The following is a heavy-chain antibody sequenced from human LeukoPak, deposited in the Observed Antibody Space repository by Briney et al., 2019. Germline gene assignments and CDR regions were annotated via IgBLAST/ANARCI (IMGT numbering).Heavy chain of an antibody. CDR1: GITVSSNY. CDR3: ARGNVGAAVYYYGMDV. V-gene: IGHV3-53*01. Sequence: GGSLRLSCAASGITVSSNYIYWVRQAPGKGLEWVSVIYSDGTTYYADSVKGRFTISRDHSKNTLYLQMNSLRAEDTAVYYCARGNVGAAVYYYGMDVWGQGTTLTVSS. J-gene: IGHJ6*02. CDR2: IYSDGTT. D-gene: IGHD2-15*01.